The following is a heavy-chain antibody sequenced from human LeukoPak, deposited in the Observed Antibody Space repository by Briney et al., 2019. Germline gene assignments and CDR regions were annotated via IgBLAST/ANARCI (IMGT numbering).Heavy chain of an antibody. CDR3: AKDLRYIGFGYFDY. Sequence: GGSLRLSCAASGFTFSSYGMHWVRQAPGKGLEWVAVISYDGSNKYYADSVKGRFTISRDNSKNTLYLQMNSLRAEDTAVYYCAKDLRYIGFGYFDYWGQGTLVTVSS. J-gene: IGHJ4*02. CDR2: ISYDGSNK. CDR1: GFTFSSYG. D-gene: IGHD1-14*01. V-gene: IGHV3-30*18.